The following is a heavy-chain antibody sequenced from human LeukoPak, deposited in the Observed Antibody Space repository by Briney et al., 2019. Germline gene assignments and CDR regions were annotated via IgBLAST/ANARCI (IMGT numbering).Heavy chain of an antibody. CDR3: ARGLLELPREVEHWFDP. CDR1: GYSFTGYY. J-gene: IGHJ5*02. D-gene: IGHD1-26*01. Sequence: SVKVSCKASGYSFTGYYLDWVRQAPGQGLEWMGGIIPIFGTANYVQKFQGRVTITADESTSTAYMELSSLRSEDTAVYYCARGLLELPREVEHWFDPWGQGTLVTVSS. CDR2: IIPIFGTA. V-gene: IGHV1-69*13.